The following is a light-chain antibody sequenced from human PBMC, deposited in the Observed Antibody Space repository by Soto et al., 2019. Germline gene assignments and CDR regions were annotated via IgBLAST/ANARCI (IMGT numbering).Light chain of an antibody. CDR3: QQYGSFRRT. CDR1: QSVSSTY. J-gene: IGKJ1*01. V-gene: IGKV3-20*01. Sequence: EIVLTQSPGTLSLSPGERATLSCRASQSVSSTYLAWYQQKPGQAPRLLIYRASSRATGIPDRFSGSGSGTDFTLTISRLEPEDFAVYFCQQYGSFRRTFGQGTKVDIK. CDR2: RAS.